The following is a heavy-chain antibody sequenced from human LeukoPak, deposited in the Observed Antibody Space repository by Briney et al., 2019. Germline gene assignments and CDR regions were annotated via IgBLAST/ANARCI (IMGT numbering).Heavy chain of an antibody. V-gene: IGHV3-9*01. CDR1: GFTFDDYA. D-gene: IGHD2-2*01. J-gene: IGHJ6*02. Sequence: GGSLRLSCAASGFTFDDYAMHWVRQAPGKGVEWVSGISWNSGSIVYADSVKGRFTISRDNAKNSLYLRMNSLRAEDTALYYCAKGSIPAASYYYYGMDVWGQGTTVTVSS. CDR2: ISWNSGSI. CDR3: AKGSIPAASYYYYGMDV.